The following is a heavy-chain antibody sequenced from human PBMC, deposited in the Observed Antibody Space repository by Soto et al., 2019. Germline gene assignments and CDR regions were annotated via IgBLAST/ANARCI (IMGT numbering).Heavy chain of an antibody. D-gene: IGHD2-2*01. Sequence: QITLKESGPTLVKPTQTLTLTCTFSGFSLSTSGVGVGWIRQPPGKALEWLALIYWDDDKRYSPSLKSRLTFTKDTSKHHVVRTMTNMDPVDTAAYYCAHRVTSCAHYRGQGTLVTVSS. CDR1: GFSLSTSGVG. J-gene: IGHJ4*02. CDR2: IYWDDDK. V-gene: IGHV2-5*02. CDR3: AHRVTSCAHY.